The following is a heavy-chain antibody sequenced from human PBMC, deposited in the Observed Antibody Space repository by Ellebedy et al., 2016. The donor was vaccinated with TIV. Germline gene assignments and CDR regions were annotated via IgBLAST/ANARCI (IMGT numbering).Heavy chain of an antibody. CDR3: ARDPGIGAAGGYGMDV. D-gene: IGHD6-13*01. V-gene: IGHV3-74*01. CDR2: INSDGSSI. J-gene: IGHJ6*02. CDR1: GFSFSSYW. Sequence: GESLKISCSASGFSFSSYWMHWVLQAPGKGLVWVSRINSDGSSISYADSVKGRFTISRDNAKNTLYLQMNSLRAEDTAVYYCARDPGIGAAGGYGMDVWGQGTTVTVSS.